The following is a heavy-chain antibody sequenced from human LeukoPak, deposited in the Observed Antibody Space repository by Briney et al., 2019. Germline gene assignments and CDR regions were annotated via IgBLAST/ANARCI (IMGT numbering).Heavy chain of an antibody. Sequence: GGSLRLSCAASGFTFSSYAMSSGRQAPGKGLGGGSAIRGSGGSTYYADSVKGRFTISRDNSKNTLYLQMNSLRAEDTAVYYCAKGRYYYDSSDAFDIWGQGTMVTVSS. V-gene: IGHV3-23*01. CDR2: IRGSGGST. CDR3: AKGRYYYDSSDAFDI. CDR1: GFTFSSYA. J-gene: IGHJ3*02. D-gene: IGHD3-22*01.